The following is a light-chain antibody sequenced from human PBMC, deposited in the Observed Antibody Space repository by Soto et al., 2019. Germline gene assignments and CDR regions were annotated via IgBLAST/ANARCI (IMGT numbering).Light chain of an antibody. V-gene: IGKV1-6*01. J-gene: IGKJ1*01. CDR2: GAS. CDR3: LQDFNYPWS. Sequence: IQMTQSPSTLSASVGDRVTITCRASQSIGSWLAWYQQKPGKAPKLLIYGASNLQSGVPSRFSGSGSGAVFTLTISSLQPEDFATYYCLQDFNYPWSFGQGTKVDIK. CDR1: QSIGSW.